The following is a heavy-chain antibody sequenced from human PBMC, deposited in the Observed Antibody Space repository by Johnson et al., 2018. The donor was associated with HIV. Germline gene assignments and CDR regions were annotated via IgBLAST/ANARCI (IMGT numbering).Heavy chain of an antibody. CDR2: ISSSGSSI. CDR1: GFTFSDYY. V-gene: IGHV3-11*04. D-gene: IGHD3-22*01. J-gene: IGHJ3*01. Sequence: QVQLVESGGGLVQPGGSLRLSCAASGFTFSDYYMSWIRQTPGKGLEWLSYISSSGSSIYYADSVKGRFTISRDNARNSLYLQMNSLRAEDTAVYYCASSTSYDYYESSGYPHHDAFDVWGQGTMVTVSS. CDR3: ASSTSYDYYESSGYPHHDAFDV.